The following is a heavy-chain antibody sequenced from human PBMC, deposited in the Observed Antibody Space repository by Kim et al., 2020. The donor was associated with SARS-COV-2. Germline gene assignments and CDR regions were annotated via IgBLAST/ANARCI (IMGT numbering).Heavy chain of an antibody. D-gene: IGHD2-15*01. V-gene: IGHV4-39*01. CDR1: GGSISSSSYY. CDR3: ARDCSGGSCNYYYYGMDV. J-gene: IGHJ6*02. Sequence: SETLSLTCTVSGGSISSSSYYWGWIRQPPGKGLEWIGSIYYSGITYYNPSLKSRVTISVDTSKNQFSLKLSSVTAADTAVYYCARDCSGGSCNYYYYGMDVWGQGTTVTVSS. CDR2: IYYSGIT.